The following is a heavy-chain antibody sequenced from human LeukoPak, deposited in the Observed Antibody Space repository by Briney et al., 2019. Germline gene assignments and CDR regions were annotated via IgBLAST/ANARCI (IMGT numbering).Heavy chain of an antibody. CDR1: GGTFRSYA. Sequence: SVKVSCKASGGTFRSYAISWVRQAPGQGLEWMGRIIPILGIANHAQKFQGRVTITADKSTSTAYMELSSLRSEDTAVYYCARDHPAMALDYWGQGTLVTVSS. CDR3: ARDHPAMALDY. V-gene: IGHV1-69*04. CDR2: IIPILGIA. J-gene: IGHJ4*02. D-gene: IGHD5-18*01.